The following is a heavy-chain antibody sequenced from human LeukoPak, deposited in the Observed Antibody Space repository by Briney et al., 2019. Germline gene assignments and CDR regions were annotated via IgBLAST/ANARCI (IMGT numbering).Heavy chain of an antibody. V-gene: IGHV3-20*04. CDR2: ISWNGGST. J-gene: IGHJ4*02. CDR1: GFTFGDYG. D-gene: IGHD3-22*01. Sequence: PGGSLRLSCAASGFTFGDYGMGWVRQPPGKGLEWVSGISWNGGSTGYADSVKGRFTISRDNAKNSLYLQMNSLRAEDTALYYCARVAYYYDRQFDYWGQGTLVTVSS. CDR3: ARVAYYYDRQFDY.